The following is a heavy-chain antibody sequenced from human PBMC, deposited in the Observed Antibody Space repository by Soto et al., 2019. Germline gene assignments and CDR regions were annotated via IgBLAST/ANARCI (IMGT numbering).Heavy chain of an antibody. CDR1: GYTLTELS. J-gene: IGHJ5*02. V-gene: IGHV1-24*01. Sequence: ASVKVSCKVSGYTLTELSMHWVRQAPGKGLEWMGGFDPEDGETIYAQKFQGRVTMTEDTSTDTAYMELSSLRSEDTAVYYCASSPLNSSSWYWVWFDPWGQGTLVTVSS. D-gene: IGHD6-13*01. CDR2: FDPEDGET. CDR3: ASSPLNSSSWYWVWFDP.